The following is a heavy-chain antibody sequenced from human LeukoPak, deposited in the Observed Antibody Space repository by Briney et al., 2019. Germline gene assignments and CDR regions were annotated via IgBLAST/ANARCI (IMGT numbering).Heavy chain of an antibody. CDR1: GFTFSSYE. CDR2: ISSSGSTI. D-gene: IGHD3-10*01. CDR3: AKDLVMYYYGSGTNPPIDY. V-gene: IGHV3-48*03. J-gene: IGHJ4*02. Sequence: PGGSLRLSCAASGFTFSSYEMNWVRQAPGKGLEWVSYISSSGSTIYYADSVKGRFTISRDNAKNSLYLQMNSLRAEDAAVYYCAKDLVMYYYGSGTNPPIDYWGQGTLVTVSS.